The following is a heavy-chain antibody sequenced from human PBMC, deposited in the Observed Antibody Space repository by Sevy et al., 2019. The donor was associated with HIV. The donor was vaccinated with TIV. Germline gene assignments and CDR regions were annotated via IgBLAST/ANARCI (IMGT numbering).Heavy chain of an antibody. D-gene: IGHD6-19*01. Sequence: GGSLRLSCAASGLTFSNDNMNWVRQAPGKGLEWVSFISSESGYIYYADSVKGRFSISRDNAKNSLYLQMNSLRAEDTAVYYCARDGKVPVPGLYXXDXXXHGTLVTVSS. CDR3: ARDGKVPVPGLYXXDX. CDR2: ISSESGYI. CDR1: GLTFSNDN. J-gene: IGHJ4*01. V-gene: IGHV3-21*01.